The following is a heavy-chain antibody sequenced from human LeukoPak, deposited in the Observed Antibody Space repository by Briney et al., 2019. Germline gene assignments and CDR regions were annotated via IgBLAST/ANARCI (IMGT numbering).Heavy chain of an antibody. D-gene: IGHD3-10*01. CDR2: ISSSGSTI. CDR1: GFTFSSYE. CDR3: AREFGGGRDYYGMDV. J-gene: IGHJ6*02. Sequence: HPGGSLRLSCAASGFTFSSYEMNWVRQAPGKGLEWVSYISSSGSTIYYAGSVKGRFTISRDNAKNSLYLQMNSLRAEDTAVYYCAREFGGGRDYYGMDVWGQGTTVTVSS. V-gene: IGHV3-48*03.